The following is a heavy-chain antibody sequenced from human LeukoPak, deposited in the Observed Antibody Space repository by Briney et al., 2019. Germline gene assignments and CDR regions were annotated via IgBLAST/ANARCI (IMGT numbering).Heavy chain of an antibody. D-gene: IGHD3-22*01. J-gene: IGHJ4*02. V-gene: IGHV3-30*04. CDR3: AREDNTITMIVSY. Sequence: GGSLRLSCAASGFTFSSYAMHWVRQAPGKGLEWVAVISYDGSNKYYADSVKGRFTISRDNSKNTLYLQMNSLRAEDTAVYYCAREDNTITMIVSYWGQGTLVTVSS. CDR2: ISYDGSNK. CDR1: GFTFSSYA.